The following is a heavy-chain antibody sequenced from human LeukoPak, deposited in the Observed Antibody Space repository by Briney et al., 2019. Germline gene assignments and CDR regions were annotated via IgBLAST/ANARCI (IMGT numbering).Heavy chain of an antibody. CDR2: IIPILDIT. Sequence: SVKVSCKASGGTFRNSGISWVRQAPGQGLEYVGRIIPILDITEYGKTSPGRVTITADTATDTFYMELSGLRSEDTAVYYCAEIHDDSGYYYEYFQFWGQGTLITVSS. J-gene: IGHJ1*01. V-gene: IGHV1-69*04. CDR1: GGTFRNSG. CDR3: AEIHDDSGYYYEYFQF. D-gene: IGHD3-22*01.